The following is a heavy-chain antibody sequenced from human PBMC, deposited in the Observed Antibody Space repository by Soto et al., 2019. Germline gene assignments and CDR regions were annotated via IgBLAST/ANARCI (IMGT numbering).Heavy chain of an antibody. V-gene: IGHV5-51*01. CDR1: GCMFANYW. D-gene: IGHD2-21*01. CDR2: IYPGDSDT. J-gene: IGHJ6*02. Sequence: GECLKIFCKTSGCMFANYWIDCVRQMPGKGLEGVGIIYPGDSDTIYSSSFQGHVTISVDKSTSTASLQWSSLKASDSAIYYSRRPHILGSRYHGVDVWGQGTKVTVSS. CDR3: RRPHILGSRYHGVDV.